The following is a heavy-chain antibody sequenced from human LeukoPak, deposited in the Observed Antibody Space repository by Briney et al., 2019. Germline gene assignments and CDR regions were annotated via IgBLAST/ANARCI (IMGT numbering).Heavy chain of an antibody. D-gene: IGHD3-9*01. CDR2: IYSGGST. V-gene: IGHV3-66*02. J-gene: IGHJ4*02. CDR1: GFTVSSNY. Sequence: GGSLRLSCAASGFTVSSNYMSWVRQAPGKGLEWVSVIYSGGSTYYADSVKGRFTISRDNSKNTLYLQMNSLRAEDTAVYNCARDRNYDILTGYYYYFDYWGQGTLVTVSS. CDR3: ARDRNYDILTGYYYYFDY.